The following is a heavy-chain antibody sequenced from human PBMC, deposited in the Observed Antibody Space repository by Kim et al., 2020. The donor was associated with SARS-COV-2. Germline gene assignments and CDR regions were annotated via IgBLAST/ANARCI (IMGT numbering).Heavy chain of an antibody. CDR3: ARVGGVAVAGLLNWFDP. V-gene: IGHV3-11*01. D-gene: IGHD6-19*01. J-gene: IGHJ5*02. Sequence: GSLRLSCAASGLTFSDFHMSWIRQAPGKGLEWLSYISSSGSTIYYSDSIQGRFTISRDNAKNSLFLQMNSLRAEDTAVYYCARVGGVAVAGLLNWFDPWGQGTLVTVSS. CDR1: GLTFSDFH. CDR2: ISSSGSTI.